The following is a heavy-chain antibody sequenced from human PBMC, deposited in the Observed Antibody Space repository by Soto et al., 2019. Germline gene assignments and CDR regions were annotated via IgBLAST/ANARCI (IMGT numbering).Heavy chain of an antibody. J-gene: IGHJ5*01. CDR1: GYSFSTYL. D-gene: IGHD3-16*01. Sequence: PGESLKISCKASGYSFSTYLIGWVRQVPGKGLEWMATIYPGDSSTLYSPPVQGQVTIAADKSTNTVSLQWSSLRATDTGIYYCAVWGGEGRGHFEPWGQGTLVTVSS. CDR3: AVWGGEGRGHFEP. CDR2: IYPGDSST. V-gene: IGHV5-51*01.